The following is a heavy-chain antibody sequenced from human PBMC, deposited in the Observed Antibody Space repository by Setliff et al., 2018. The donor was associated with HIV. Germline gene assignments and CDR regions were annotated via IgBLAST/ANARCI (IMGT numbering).Heavy chain of an antibody. V-gene: IGHV4-59*01. D-gene: IGHD1-1*01. CDR2: VYSTGSI. CDR3: ARAEGDAYNSLPYLDS. CDR1: GGSMSRFY. Sequence: PSETLSLTCTVSGGSMSRFYWTWIRQPPGKGLEWIGFVYSTGSINYSPSFRGRLTISLDTSENQFSLHLTSVTAADTAVSYCARAEGDAYNSLPYLDSWGPGARVTVS. J-gene: IGHJ4*02.